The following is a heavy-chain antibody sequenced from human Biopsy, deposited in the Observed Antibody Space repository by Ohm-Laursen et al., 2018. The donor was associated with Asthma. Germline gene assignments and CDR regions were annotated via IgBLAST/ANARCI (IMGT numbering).Heavy chain of an antibody. V-gene: IGHV3-23*01. CDR2: ITGSGGFT. D-gene: IGHD2-8*01. CDR3: TKDRKNGAETPESHYYGVDV. CDR1: GFTFSNYV. J-gene: IGHJ6*02. Sequence: SLRLSCAASGFTFSNYVMSWVRQAPGKGLEWVSSITGSGGFTYYADSVKGRFTISRDNYRNMVYLQMSSLRPDDSAVYYCTKDRKNGAETPESHYYGVDVWGQGTTVTVSS.